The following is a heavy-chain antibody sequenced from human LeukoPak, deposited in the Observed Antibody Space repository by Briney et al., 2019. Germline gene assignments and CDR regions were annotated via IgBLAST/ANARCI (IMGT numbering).Heavy chain of an antibody. CDR3: ARAGTGDAFDI. Sequence: GGSLRLSCAASGFTFSSYSMNWVRQAPGKGLEWVSSISSSSSYIYYADSVKGRFTISRDNAKNSLYLQMNSLRAEDTAVYYCARAGTGDAFDIWGQGTMVTVSS. CDR2: ISSSSSYI. V-gene: IGHV3-21*01. CDR1: GFTFSSYS. J-gene: IGHJ3*02. D-gene: IGHD1-1*01.